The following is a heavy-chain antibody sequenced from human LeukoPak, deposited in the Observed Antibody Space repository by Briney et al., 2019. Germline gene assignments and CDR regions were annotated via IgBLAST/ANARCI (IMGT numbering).Heavy chain of an antibody. V-gene: IGHV3-21*01. CDR1: GFTFSSYA. D-gene: IGHD2-2*01. CDR3: ARGYCSSTSCYFIELEEGFDY. Sequence: GGSLRLSCAASGFTFSSYAMSWVRQAPGEGLEWVSSISSSSSYIYYADSVKGRFTISRDNAKNSLYLQMNSLRAEDTAVYYCARGYCSSTSCYFIELEEGFDYWGQGTLVTVSS. CDR2: ISSSSSYI. J-gene: IGHJ4*02.